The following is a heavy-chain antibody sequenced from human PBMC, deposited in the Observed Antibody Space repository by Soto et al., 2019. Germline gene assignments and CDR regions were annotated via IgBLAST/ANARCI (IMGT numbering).Heavy chain of an antibody. V-gene: IGHV4-61*01. CDR3: ARVSIAAPYYYYGMDF. D-gene: IGHD6-13*01. CDR1: GGSVSSGSYY. J-gene: IGHJ6*02. Sequence: QVQLQESGPGLVKPSETLSLTCTVSGGSVSSGSYYWSWIRQPPGKGLEWIGYIDYSGSTNYNPSLKGQGTVSVDTSKNQCSLKQSSVTAADTAVYYCARVSIAAPYYYYGMDFWVQGTTVTVSS. CDR2: IDYSGST.